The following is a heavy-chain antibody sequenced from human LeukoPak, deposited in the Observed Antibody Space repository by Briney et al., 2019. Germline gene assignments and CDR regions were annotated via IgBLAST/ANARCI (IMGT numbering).Heavy chain of an antibody. CDR3: ARVKIVAVTTPGGGCTDA. D-gene: IGHD3-22*01. J-gene: IGHJ6*04. CDR2: IDSRGTT. Sequence: SETLSLTCKVSGDVVSSATHYWGWIRQSPGKELEWIGSIDSRGTTYYNPSLKSRVTISVDTSKNQFSLQLTSLAAADTAVYHCARVKIVAVTTPGGGCTDAWGKGTTVTVSS. CDR1: GDVVSSATHY. V-gene: IGHV4-39*07.